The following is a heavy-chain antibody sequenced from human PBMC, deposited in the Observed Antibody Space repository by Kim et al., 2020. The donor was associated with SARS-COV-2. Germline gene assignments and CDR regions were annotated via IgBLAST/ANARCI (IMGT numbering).Heavy chain of an antibody. CDR2: FDPEDGET. D-gene: IGHD3-22*01. Sequence: ASVKVSCKVSGYTLTELSMHWVRQAPGKGLEWMGGFDPEDGETIYALKFQGRVTMTEDTSTDTAYMELSSLRSEDTAVYYCATLDSSGYYKEYYFDYWGQGTLVTVSS. CDR3: ATLDSSGYYKEYYFDY. J-gene: IGHJ4*02. V-gene: IGHV1-24*01. CDR1: GYTLTELS.